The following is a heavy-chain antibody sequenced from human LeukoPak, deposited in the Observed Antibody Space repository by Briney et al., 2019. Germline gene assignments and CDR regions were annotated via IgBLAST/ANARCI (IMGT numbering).Heavy chain of an antibody. D-gene: IGHD4-17*01. V-gene: IGHV3-74*01. CDR3: AREDGDYYFDY. CDR2: INSDVSSI. J-gene: IGHJ4*02. CDR1: GFTFSNYW. Sequence: GGSLRLSCAASGFTFSNYWMHWVRQAPGKGLVWVSRINSDVSSIRYADSVKGRFTISRDNAKNTLYLEMNSLRVEDTAVYYCAREDGDYYFDYWGQGTLVTVSS.